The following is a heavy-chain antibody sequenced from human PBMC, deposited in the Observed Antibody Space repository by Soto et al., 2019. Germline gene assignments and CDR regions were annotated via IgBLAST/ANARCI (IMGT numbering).Heavy chain of an antibody. D-gene: IGHD6-13*01. Sequence: SETLSLTCAVSGGSISSSNWWSWVRQPPGKGLEWIGEIYHSGSTNYNPSLKSRVTISVDKSKNQFSLKLSSVTAADTAVYYCAREGHSSSWRATPVNDAFDIWGQGTMVTVSS. CDR2: IYHSGST. J-gene: IGHJ3*02. V-gene: IGHV4-4*02. CDR1: GGSISSSNW. CDR3: AREGHSSSWRATPVNDAFDI.